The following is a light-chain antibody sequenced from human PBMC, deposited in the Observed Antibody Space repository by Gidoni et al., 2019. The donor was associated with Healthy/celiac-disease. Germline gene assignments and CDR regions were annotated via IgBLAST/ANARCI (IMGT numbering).Light chain of an antibody. Sequence: DIQMPQSPPTLSASVGDRVTITCRASQSISSWLAWYQQKPGKAPKLLIYKASSVESGVPSRFSGSGSGTEFTLTISSLQPEDVATYYCQQYNSYLYTFGQGTKLEIK. CDR3: QQYNSYLYT. CDR2: KAS. J-gene: IGKJ2*01. CDR1: QSISSW. V-gene: IGKV1-5*03.